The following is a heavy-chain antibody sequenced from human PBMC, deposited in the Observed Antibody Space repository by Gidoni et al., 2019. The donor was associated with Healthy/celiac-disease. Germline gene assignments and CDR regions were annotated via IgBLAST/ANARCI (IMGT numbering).Heavy chain of an antibody. CDR1: GYTFTSYY. CDR3: ARNRRSSSSGGYYYYYGMDV. J-gene: IGHJ6*02. CDR2: INPSGGST. V-gene: IGHV1-46*03. Sequence: QVQLVQSGAEVKKPGASVKVSCKASGYTFTSYYMPWVRQAPGQGLEWMGIINPSGGSTSYAQKFQGRVTMTRDTSTSTVYMELSSLRSEDTAVYYCARNRRSSSSGGYYYYYGMDVWGQGTTVTVSS. D-gene: IGHD6-6*01.